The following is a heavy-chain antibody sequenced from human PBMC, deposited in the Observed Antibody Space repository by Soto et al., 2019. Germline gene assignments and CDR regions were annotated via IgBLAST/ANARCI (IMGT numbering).Heavy chain of an antibody. J-gene: IGHJ6*02. CDR2: INPNSGGT. D-gene: IGHD6-19*01. V-gene: IGHV1-2*04. CDR3: PTDLDTGIAVAASAMDV. CDR1: GYTFTGHY. Sequence: GYSVKVSGNASGYTFTGHYMHWVRQALGQRFEWMGWINPNSGGTNYAQKFQGWVTMTRDTSISTAYMELSRLRSDDTAVHHRPTDLDTGIAVAASAMDVWGQGTTVTVSS.